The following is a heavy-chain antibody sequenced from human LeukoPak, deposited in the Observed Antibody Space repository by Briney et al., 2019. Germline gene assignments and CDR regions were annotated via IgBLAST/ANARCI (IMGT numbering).Heavy chain of an antibody. CDR1: GFTFTSSW. Sequence: GGSLRLSCVVSGFTFTSSWMTWVRQAPGKGLEWVANIKEDGSVQHYVDSVKGRFTIFRDNAKNSLYLQMNSLRAEDTALYYCAREPGLGYAFDIWGRGTMLTVSS. J-gene: IGHJ3*02. CDR3: AREPGLGYAFDI. D-gene: IGHD3-10*01. CDR2: IKEDGSVQ. V-gene: IGHV3-7*01.